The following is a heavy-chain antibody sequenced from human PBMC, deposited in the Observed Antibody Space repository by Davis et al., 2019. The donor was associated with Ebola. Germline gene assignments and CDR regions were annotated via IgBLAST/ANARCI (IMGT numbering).Heavy chain of an antibody. CDR1: GFTFSSYS. D-gene: IGHD6-6*01. Sequence: GESLKISCAASGFTFSSYSMNWVRQAPGKGLEWVSSISSSSSYIYYADSVKGRFTISRDNAKNSLYLQMNSLRAEDTAVYYCAGDSSSPMWGQGTLVTVSS. CDR3: AGDSSSPM. V-gene: IGHV3-21*01. J-gene: IGHJ4*02. CDR2: ISSSSSYI.